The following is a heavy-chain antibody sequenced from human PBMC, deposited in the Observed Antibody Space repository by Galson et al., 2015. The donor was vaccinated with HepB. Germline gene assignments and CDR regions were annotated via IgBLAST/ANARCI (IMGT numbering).Heavy chain of an antibody. J-gene: IGHJ4*02. V-gene: IGHV3-23*01. D-gene: IGHD3-10*01. CDR3: ATRGLYGSGSPRSLGY. CDR1: GFTFSSYA. Sequence: SLRLSCAASGFTFSSYAMSWVRQAPGKGLEWVSAISGSGGSTYYADSVKGRFTISRDNSKNTLYLQMNSLRAEDTAVYYCATRGLYGSGSPRSLGYWGQGTLVTVSS. CDR2: ISGSGGST.